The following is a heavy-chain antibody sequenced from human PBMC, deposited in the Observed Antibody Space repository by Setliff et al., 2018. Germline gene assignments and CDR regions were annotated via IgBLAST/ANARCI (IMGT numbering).Heavy chain of an antibody. D-gene: IGHD5-12*01. J-gene: IGHJ4*02. Sequence: PGGSLRLSCAASGFTFSSSSMNWVRQAPGKGLEWVSYISTTGDTISYADSVKGRFTVSRDNAANSVSLRMSSLSPEDTAVYFCARDVLSYTAYHWLNFWGPGALVTVSS. V-gene: IGHV3-48*04. CDR1: GFTFSSSS. CDR2: ISTTGDTI. CDR3: ARDVLSYTAYHWLNF.